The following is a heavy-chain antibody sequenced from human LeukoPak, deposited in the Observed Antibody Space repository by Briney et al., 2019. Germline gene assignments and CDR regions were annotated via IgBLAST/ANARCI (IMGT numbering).Heavy chain of an antibody. Sequence: SETLSLTCAVHGGSFTGYYWSWIRQPPGKGLEWIGEINHSGSTNYNPSLKSRVTISVDTSKNQFSLKLSSVTAADTAVYYCARHGGELPIYYYWGQGTLVTVSS. CDR2: INHSGST. V-gene: IGHV4-34*01. J-gene: IGHJ4*02. CDR3: ARHGGELPIYYY. CDR1: GGSFTGYY. D-gene: IGHD1-26*01.